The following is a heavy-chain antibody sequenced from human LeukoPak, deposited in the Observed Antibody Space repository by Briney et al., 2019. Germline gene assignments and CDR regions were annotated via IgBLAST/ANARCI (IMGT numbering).Heavy chain of an antibody. D-gene: IGHD3-22*01. J-gene: IGHJ4*02. CDR2: IKQDGSEK. CDR1: GFTFSSYW. V-gene: IGHV3-7*04. CDR3: ARGCSLLYDSSGYLDY. Sequence: GGSLRLSCAASGFTFSSYWMSWVRQAPGKGLEWVANIKQDGSEKYYVDSVKGRFTISRDNAKNSLYLQMNSLRAEDTAVYYCARGCSLLYDSSGYLDYWGQGTLVTVSS.